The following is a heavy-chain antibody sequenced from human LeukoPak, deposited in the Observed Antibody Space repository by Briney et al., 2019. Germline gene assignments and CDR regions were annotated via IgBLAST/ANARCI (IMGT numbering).Heavy chain of an antibody. CDR3: ARAPSGFTYGPGDH. V-gene: IGHV1-18*01. J-gene: IGHJ4*02. CDR1: GYTFTSYG. Sequence: ASVKVSCKASGYTFTSYGISWVRQAPGQGLEWMGWVSTYDGNANYAQKLQGRVTMTTDTSTITAYMELRSPRSDDTAAYYCARAPSGFTYGPGDHWGQGTLVTVSS. CDR2: VSTYDGNA. D-gene: IGHD5-18*01.